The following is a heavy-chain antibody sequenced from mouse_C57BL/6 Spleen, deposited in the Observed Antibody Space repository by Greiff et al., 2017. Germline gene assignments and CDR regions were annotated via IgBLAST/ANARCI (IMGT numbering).Heavy chain of an antibody. J-gene: IGHJ2*01. CDR2: IHPNSGST. V-gene: IGHV1-64*01. Sequence: QVQLKQPGAELVKPGASVKLSCKASGYTFTSYWMHWVKQRPGQGLEWIGMIHPNSGSTNYNEKFKSKATLTVDKSSSTAYMQLSSLTSEDSAVYYCARERTVYFDYWGQGTTLTVSS. CDR3: ARERTVYFDY. D-gene: IGHD1-1*01. CDR1: GYTFTSYW.